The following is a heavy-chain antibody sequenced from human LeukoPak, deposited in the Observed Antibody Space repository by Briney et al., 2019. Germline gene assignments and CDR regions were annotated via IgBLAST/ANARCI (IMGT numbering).Heavy chain of an antibody. CDR1: GFTFSRHG. V-gene: IGHV3-33*01. Sequence: GGSLRLSCAASGFTFSRHGMHWVRQAPGKGLEWVAVIWYDGSDKYYADSVKGRFTISRDNSENTLYLQLNSLRAEDTAVYYCARDGGGYCGGDWGQGTLVTVSS. D-gene: IGHD2-21*01. J-gene: IGHJ4*02. CDR2: IWYDGSDK. CDR3: ARDGGGYCGGD.